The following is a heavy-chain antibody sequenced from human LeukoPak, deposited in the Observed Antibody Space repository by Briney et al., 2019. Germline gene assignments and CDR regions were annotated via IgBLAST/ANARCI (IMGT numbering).Heavy chain of an antibody. V-gene: IGHV3-7*01. J-gene: IGHJ4*02. D-gene: IGHD3-10*01. CDR3: ARDLYYYGSGIQAY. CDR1: GFTFSSYW. CDR2: IKQDGSEK. Sequence: PGGSLRLSCAASGFTFSSYWMSWVRQAPGKGLEWVANIKQDGSEKYYVDSVKGRFTISRDNAKNSLYLQMNSLRAEDTAVYYCARDLYYYGSGIQAYWGQGTLVTVSS.